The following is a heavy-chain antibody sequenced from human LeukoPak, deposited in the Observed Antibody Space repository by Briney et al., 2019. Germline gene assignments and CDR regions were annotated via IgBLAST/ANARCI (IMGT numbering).Heavy chain of an antibody. CDR1: GFMFDDYA. CDR2: IRFDGTSE. V-gene: IGHV3-30*02. Sequence: GGSLRLSCAASGFMFDDYAMHWVRQAPGKGLEWVAFIRFDGTSEFYADSVKARFTISRDNSQNTVSLQLNNLRIEDTALYYCAKTSLSDPSGHYYYMDVWGKGTTVTVSS. CDR3: AKTSLSDPSGHYYYMDV. D-gene: IGHD3-3*01. J-gene: IGHJ6*03.